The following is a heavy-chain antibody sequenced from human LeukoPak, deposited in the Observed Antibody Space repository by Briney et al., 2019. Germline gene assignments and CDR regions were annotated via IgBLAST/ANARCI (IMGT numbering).Heavy chain of an antibody. CDR2: ISSSSSYI. J-gene: IGHJ6*02. CDR3: ARVDIVVVPAAMLSNYGMDV. Sequence: GGSLRLSCAASGFTFSSYSMNWVRQAPGKGLEWVSSISSSSSYIYYADSVKGRFTISRDNAKNSLYLQMNSLRAEDTAVYYCARVDIVVVPAAMLSNYGMDVWGLGTTVTVSS. D-gene: IGHD2-2*01. V-gene: IGHV3-21*01. CDR1: GFTFSSYS.